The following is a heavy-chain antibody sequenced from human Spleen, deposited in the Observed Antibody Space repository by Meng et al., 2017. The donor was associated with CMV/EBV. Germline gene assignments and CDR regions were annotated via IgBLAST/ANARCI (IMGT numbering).Heavy chain of an antibody. D-gene: IGHD3-22*01. V-gene: IGHV3-21*06. CDR3: AREFGYYYDSRVDY. Sequence: SGFTFSSYTMNWVRQAPGKGLEWVSSISTTSVYIYSADSVKGRFTISRDNAKNSLYLQMNSLRAEDTAVYFCAREFGYYYDSRVDYWGQGTLVTVSS. J-gene: IGHJ4*02. CDR1: GFTFSSYT. CDR2: ISTTSVYI.